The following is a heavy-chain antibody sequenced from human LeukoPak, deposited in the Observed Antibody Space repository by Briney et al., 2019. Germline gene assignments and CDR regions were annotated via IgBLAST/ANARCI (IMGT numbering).Heavy chain of an antibody. J-gene: IGHJ4*02. Sequence: GGSLRLSCAASGFTFSSYSMNWVRQAPGKGLEWVSSISSSSSYIYYADSVKGRFTISRDNAKNSLYLQMNSLRAEDTAVYYCATRPIAAAGTSYYWGQGTLVTVSS. CDR1: GFTFSSYS. V-gene: IGHV3-21*01. D-gene: IGHD6-13*01. CDR3: ATRPIAAAGTSYY. CDR2: ISSSSSYI.